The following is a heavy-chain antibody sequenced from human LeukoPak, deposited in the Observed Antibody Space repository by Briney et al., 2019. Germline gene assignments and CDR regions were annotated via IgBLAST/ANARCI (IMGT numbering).Heavy chain of an antibody. V-gene: IGHV3-49*04. CDR2: IRSKTYRGTT. J-gene: IGHJ4*02. CDR3: ARANSFDSSGYYFGY. Sequence: GGSLRLSCAASGFTFSSYEMNWVRQAPGKGLEWVAFIRSKTYRGTTEYAASVKGRFTISRDDSKSIAYLQMNSLKTEDTAVYYCARANSFDSSGYYFGYWGQGTLVTVSS. D-gene: IGHD3-22*01. CDR1: GFTFSSYE.